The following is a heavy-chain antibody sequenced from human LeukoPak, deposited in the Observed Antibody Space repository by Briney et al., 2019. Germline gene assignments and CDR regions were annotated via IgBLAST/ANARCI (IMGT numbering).Heavy chain of an antibody. Sequence: GGSLRLSCAASGFTFRNYAMSWVRQAPGKGLEWVSYISSSSSTIYYADSVKGRFTISRDNAKNSLYLQMNSLRDEDTAVYYCARGELEPLDYWGQGTLVTVS. D-gene: IGHD1-14*01. CDR1: GFTFRNYA. CDR2: ISSSSSTI. J-gene: IGHJ4*02. CDR3: ARGELEPLDY. V-gene: IGHV3-48*02.